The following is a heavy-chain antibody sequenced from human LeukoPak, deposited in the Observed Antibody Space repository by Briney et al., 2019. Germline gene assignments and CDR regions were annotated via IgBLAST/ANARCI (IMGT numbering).Heavy chain of an antibody. CDR1: SGSISTYY. Sequence: SETLSLTCSVSSGSISTYYWSWIRRPAGKGLEWIGHIDMSWSTNYNPSLKSRVTMSVDTSKNQFSLKLSSVTAADTAVYYCARDRGILYYWGQGTLVTVSS. CDR3: ARDRGILYY. D-gene: IGHD2-15*01. J-gene: IGHJ4*02. V-gene: IGHV4-4*07. CDR2: IDMSWST.